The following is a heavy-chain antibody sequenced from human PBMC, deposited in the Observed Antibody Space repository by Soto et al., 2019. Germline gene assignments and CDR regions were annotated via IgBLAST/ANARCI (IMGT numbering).Heavy chain of an antibody. D-gene: IGHD6-19*01. V-gene: IGHV3-48*03. CDR1: GFTFSSYE. CDR3: ARGHSGGWSRGGYFDY. Sequence: EVQLVESGGGLVQPGGSLRLSCAASGFTFSSYEMNWIRQAPGKGLEWVSHFSSSGSTIYYVDSVKGRFTMFGDNAKNSLYLQMNSLRAEDTAVYYCARGHSGGWSRGGYFDYWGQGTLVTVSS. J-gene: IGHJ4*02. CDR2: FSSSGSTI.